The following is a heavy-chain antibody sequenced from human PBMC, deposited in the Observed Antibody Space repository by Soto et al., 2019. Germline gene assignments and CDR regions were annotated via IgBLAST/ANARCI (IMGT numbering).Heavy chain of an antibody. CDR3: AKDRLPRGYQLLAFDY. CDR2: ISGSGGST. D-gene: IGHD2-2*01. J-gene: IGHJ4*02. CDR1: GFTFSSYA. V-gene: IGHV3-23*01. Sequence: GGSLRLSCAASGFTFSSYAMSWVRQAPGKGLEWVSAISGSGGSTYCADSVKGRFTISRDNSKNTLYLQMNSLRAEDTAVYYCAKDRLPRGYQLLAFDYWGQGTLVTVSS.